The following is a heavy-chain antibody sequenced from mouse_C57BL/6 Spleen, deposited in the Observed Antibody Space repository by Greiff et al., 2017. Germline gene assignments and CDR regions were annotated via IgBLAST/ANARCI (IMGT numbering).Heavy chain of an antibody. J-gene: IGHJ4*01. CDR1: GYSITSDY. Sequence: EVKVVESGPGLAKPSQTLSLTCSVTGYSITSDYWNWIRKFPGNKLEYMGYISYSGSTYYNPSLKSRISITRDTSKNQYYLQLNSVTTEDTATYYCARRQLRAYYAMDYWGQGTSVTVSS. D-gene: IGHD3-2*02. V-gene: IGHV3-8*01. CDR3: ARRQLRAYYAMDY. CDR2: ISYSGST.